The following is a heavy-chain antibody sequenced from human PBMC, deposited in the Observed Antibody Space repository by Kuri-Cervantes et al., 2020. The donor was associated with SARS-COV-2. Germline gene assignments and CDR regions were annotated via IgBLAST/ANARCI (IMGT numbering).Heavy chain of an antibody. D-gene: IGHD4-17*01. CDR3: AREQTTLRQYYFDY. Sequence: GESLKISCAASGFTFSSYSMNWVRQAPGKGLEWVSSISSSSSYIYYADSVKGRFTISRDNSKNTLYLQMNSLRAEDTAVYYCAREQTTLRQYYFDYWGQGTLVTVS. CDR2: ISSSSSYI. CDR1: GFTFSSYS. V-gene: IGHV3-21*01. J-gene: IGHJ4*02.